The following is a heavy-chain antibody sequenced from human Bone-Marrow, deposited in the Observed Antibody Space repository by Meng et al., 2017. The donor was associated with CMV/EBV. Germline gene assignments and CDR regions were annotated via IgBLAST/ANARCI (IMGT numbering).Heavy chain of an antibody. CDR1: GGSFSGYY. CDR3: ARDDRVVPGRYYGMDV. D-gene: IGHD2-2*01. Sequence: SETLSLTCAVYGGSFSGYYWSWIRQPPGKGLEWIGEINHSGSTNYNPSLKSRVTISVDTSKNQFSLKLSSVTAADTAVYYCARDDRVVPGRYYGMDVWGQGTTVTVSS. CDR2: INHSGST. J-gene: IGHJ6*02. V-gene: IGHV4-34*01.